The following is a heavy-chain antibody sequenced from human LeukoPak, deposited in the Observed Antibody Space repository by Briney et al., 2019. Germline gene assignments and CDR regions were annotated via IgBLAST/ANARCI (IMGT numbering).Heavy chain of an antibody. CDR1: GFTFSSYA. CDR2: ISYDGSNK. V-gene: IGHV3-30-3*01. Sequence: GGSLRLSCAASGFTFSSYAMHWVRQAPGKGLEWVAVISYDGSNKYYADSVKGRFTISRDDAKNSLYLQMNSLRAEDTAVYYCTRDIPFGGYWGQGTLVTVSS. J-gene: IGHJ4*02. D-gene: IGHD3-16*01. CDR3: TRDIPFGGY.